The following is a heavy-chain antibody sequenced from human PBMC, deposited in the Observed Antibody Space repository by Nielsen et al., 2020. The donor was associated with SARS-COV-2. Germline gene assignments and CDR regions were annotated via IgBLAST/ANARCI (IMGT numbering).Heavy chain of an antibody. V-gene: IGHV1-3*01. CDR3: ARHLRGYIDY. Sequence: GGSLRLSCTTSGLTFSSSIMAWVRQAPGQRLEWMGWINAGNGNTRYSQKFQGRVTITRDTSASTAYMELSSLRSEDTAVYYCARHLRGYIDYWGQGTLVTVSS. CDR2: INAGNGNT. CDR1: GLTFSSSI. J-gene: IGHJ4*02.